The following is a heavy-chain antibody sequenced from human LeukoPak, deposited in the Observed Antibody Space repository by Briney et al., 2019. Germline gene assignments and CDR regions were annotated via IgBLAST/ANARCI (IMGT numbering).Heavy chain of an antibody. D-gene: IGHD3-22*01. J-gene: IGHJ1*01. CDR3: AKDGGRINYDSSGYYYIWAEYFQH. Sequence: GGSLRLSCAASGFTFSSYAMSWVRQAPGKGLEWVSAISGSGGSTYYADSVKGRFTISRDNSKNTLYLQMNSLRAEDTAVYYCAKDGGRINYDSSGYYYIWAEYFQHWGQGTLVTVSS. CDR1: GFTFSSYA. V-gene: IGHV3-23*01. CDR2: ISGSGGST.